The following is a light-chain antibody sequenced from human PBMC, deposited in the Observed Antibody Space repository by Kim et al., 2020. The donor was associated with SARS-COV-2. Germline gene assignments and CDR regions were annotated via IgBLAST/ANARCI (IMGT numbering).Light chain of an antibody. V-gene: IGKV1-39*01. CDR3: QQSYSTPGT. Sequence: GDRVNITCRASQSISSYLNWYQQKPGEAPKLLIYAASSLQSGVPSRFSGSGSGTDFTLTISSLQPEDFATYYCQQSYSTPGTFGQGTKVDIK. J-gene: IGKJ1*01. CDR1: QSISSY. CDR2: AAS.